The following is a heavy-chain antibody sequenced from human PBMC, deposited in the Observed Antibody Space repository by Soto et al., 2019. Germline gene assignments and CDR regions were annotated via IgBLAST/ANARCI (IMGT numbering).Heavy chain of an antibody. J-gene: IGHJ4*02. CDR2: ISGSGGST. V-gene: IGHV3-23*01. CDR1: GFTFSSYA. D-gene: IGHD2-15*01. Sequence: GGSLRLSCAASGFTFSSYAMSWVRQAPGKGLEWVSAISGSGGSTYYADSVKGRFTISRDNSKNTLYLQMNSLRAEDTAVYYCAKAVWDCSGGSCLFHYFDYWGQGTLVTVSS. CDR3: AKAVWDCSGGSCLFHYFDY.